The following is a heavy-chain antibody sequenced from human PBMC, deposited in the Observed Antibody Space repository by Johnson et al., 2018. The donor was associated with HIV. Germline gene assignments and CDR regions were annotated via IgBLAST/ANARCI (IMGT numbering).Heavy chain of an antibody. CDR3: AKARVRYSSDVDALDI. CDR2: ISYDGSTE. J-gene: IGHJ3*02. Sequence: QVQLVESGGGVVQPGRSLRLSCAASGFTFSNYAVHWVRQAPGKGLEWVAVISYDGSTEYYADSVKGRFTISRDNSKNTLYLHMNGLRAEDTAFYYCAKARVRYSSDVDALDIWGQGTMVTVSS. D-gene: IGHD6-19*01. CDR1: GFTFSNYA. V-gene: IGHV3-30*04.